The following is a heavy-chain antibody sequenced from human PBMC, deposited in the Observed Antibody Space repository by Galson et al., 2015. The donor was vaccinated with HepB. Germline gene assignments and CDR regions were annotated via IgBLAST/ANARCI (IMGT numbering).Heavy chain of an antibody. CDR3: ARDRHHTARSFLAAY. V-gene: IGHV3-48*01. Sequence: SLRLSCAASGFTFSSYSMNWVRQAPGKGLEWVSYISSSSSTIYYADSVKGRSTISRDNAKNSLYLQMNSLRAEDTAVYYCARDRHHTARSFLAAYWGQGTLVTVSS. CDR1: GFTFSSYS. J-gene: IGHJ4*02. D-gene: IGHD2-21*02. CDR2: ISSSSSTI.